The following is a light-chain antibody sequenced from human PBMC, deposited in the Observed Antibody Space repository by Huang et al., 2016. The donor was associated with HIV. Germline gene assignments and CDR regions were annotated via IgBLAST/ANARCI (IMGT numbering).Light chain of an antibody. Sequence: DIQMTQSPSTLSAAIGDRVTITCRASQSVSTRLAWYQPKPGKAPRLLIQEASSLESGVPSRFRGSGSGTEFTLTISSLQPDDSATYSCQQYNTFTFGPGTKVDI. CDR1: QSVSTR. J-gene: IGKJ3*01. V-gene: IGKV1-5*03. CDR3: QQYNTFT. CDR2: EAS.